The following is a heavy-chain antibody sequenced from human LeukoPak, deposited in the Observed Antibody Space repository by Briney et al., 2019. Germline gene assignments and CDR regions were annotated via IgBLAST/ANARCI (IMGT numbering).Heavy chain of an antibody. CDR1: GFTFSNAW. J-gene: IGHJ6*02. CDR3: TTDSPSSGSPDV. D-gene: IGHD3-10*01. Sequence: GGSLRLSCAASGFTFSNAWLSWVRQAPGKGLEWVGHIKSKTEGGTADYAAPVKGRFTISRDDSKKTLYLQLNSLRTEDTAVYYCTTDSPSSGSPDVWGQGTTVTVSS. V-gene: IGHV3-15*01. CDR2: IKSKTEGGTA.